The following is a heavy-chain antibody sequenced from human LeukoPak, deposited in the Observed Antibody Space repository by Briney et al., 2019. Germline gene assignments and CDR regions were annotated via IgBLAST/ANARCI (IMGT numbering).Heavy chain of an antibody. J-gene: IGHJ4*02. V-gene: IGHV1-46*01. CDR3: ARDLALTVGDNY. CDR1: GYTFTSYY. CDR2: INPSGGST. Sequence: GASVKVSCKASGYTFTSYYMHRVRQAPGQGLEWMGIINPSGGSTSYAQKFQGRVTMTRDMSTSTVYMELSSLRSEDTAVYYCARDLALTVGDNYWGQGTLVTVSS. D-gene: IGHD1-26*01.